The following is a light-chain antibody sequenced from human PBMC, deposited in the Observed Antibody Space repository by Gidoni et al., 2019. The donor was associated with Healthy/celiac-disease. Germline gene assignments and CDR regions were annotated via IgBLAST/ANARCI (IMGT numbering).Light chain of an antibody. CDR1: QSVSSSY. Sequence: IVLTQSPGTLYLSPGERATLSCRASQSVSSSYLAWYQHKPGQAPRLLIYGASSRATGIPDRFSGSGSGTDFTLTISRLEPEDFAVYYCQQYGSSPYTFGQGTKLEIK. J-gene: IGKJ2*01. V-gene: IGKV3-20*01. CDR2: GAS. CDR3: QQYGSSPYT.